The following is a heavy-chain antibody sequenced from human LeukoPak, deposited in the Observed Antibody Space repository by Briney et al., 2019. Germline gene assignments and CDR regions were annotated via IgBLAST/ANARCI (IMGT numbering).Heavy chain of an antibody. J-gene: IGHJ4*02. CDR3: ARQPYSYGSSFDS. Sequence: GASLQISCKGSGYSFTNYWISWVRQMPGKGLEWMGRIDPSDSYTKYSPSFQGRVSISADKSISTAYLHWSSLKASDTAMYYCARQPYSYGSSFDSWGQGTLVTVSS. CDR2: IDPSDSYT. V-gene: IGHV5-10-1*01. D-gene: IGHD5-18*01. CDR1: GYSFTNYW.